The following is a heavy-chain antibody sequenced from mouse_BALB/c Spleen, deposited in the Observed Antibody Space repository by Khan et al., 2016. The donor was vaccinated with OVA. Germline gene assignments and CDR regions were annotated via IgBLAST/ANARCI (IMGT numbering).Heavy chain of an antibody. Sequence: QVQLQQSGAELARPGASVKMSCKASGYTFTSYTIHWIKLRPGQGLEWIGYINPSNGYTNYNQKFKEKATLTADKSSTTAYMELSSLTSDDSALYNCVRDGAYHRNDGWFAYWGQGTLVTVSA. CDR1: GYTFTSYT. CDR2: INPSNGYT. V-gene: IGHV1-4*01. CDR3: VRDGAYHRNDGWFAY. J-gene: IGHJ3*01. D-gene: IGHD2-14*01.